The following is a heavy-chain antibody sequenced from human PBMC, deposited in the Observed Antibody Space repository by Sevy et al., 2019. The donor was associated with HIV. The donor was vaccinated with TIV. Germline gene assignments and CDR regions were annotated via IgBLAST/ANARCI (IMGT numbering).Heavy chain of an antibody. Sequence: SETLSLTCTVSGGSISSGGYYWSWIRQHPGKGLEWIGYIYYRGSSYYNPSLKSRVTISVVTSKNQFSLKLSSVTAAGTAVYYCARGGGTMVRGIRTEPRDGMDVWGQGTTVTVSS. V-gene: IGHV4-31*03. J-gene: IGHJ6*02. D-gene: IGHD3-10*01. CDR1: GGSISSGGYY. CDR2: IYYRGSS. CDR3: ARGGGTMVRGIRTEPRDGMDV.